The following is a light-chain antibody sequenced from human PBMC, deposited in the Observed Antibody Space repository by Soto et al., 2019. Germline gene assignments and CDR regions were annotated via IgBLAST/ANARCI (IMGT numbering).Light chain of an antibody. CDR3: SAYAGSNDRWV. Sequence: QSALTQPPSASGSPGQSVTISCTGTSSDIGAYNYVSWYQQHPGKAPKLMIHEVSMRPSGVPDRFSGSKSGNTASLTVSGLQAEDEADYYCSAYAGSNDRWVFGGGTKLTVL. J-gene: IGLJ3*02. CDR2: EVS. V-gene: IGLV2-8*01. CDR1: SSDIGAYNY.